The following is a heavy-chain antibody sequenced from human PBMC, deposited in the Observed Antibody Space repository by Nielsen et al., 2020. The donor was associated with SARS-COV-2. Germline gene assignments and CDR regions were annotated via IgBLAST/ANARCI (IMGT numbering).Heavy chain of an antibody. CDR3: AREGILTGPDY. J-gene: IGHJ4*02. CDR1: GGSISSYY. Sequence: SETLSLTCTVSGGSISSYYWSWIRQPPGKGLEWIGYIYYSGSTNYNPSLKSRVTISVDTSKNQFSLKLSSVTAADTAVYYCAREGILTGPDYWGQGTLVTVSS. CDR2: IYYSGST. V-gene: IGHV4-59*01. D-gene: IGHD3-9*01.